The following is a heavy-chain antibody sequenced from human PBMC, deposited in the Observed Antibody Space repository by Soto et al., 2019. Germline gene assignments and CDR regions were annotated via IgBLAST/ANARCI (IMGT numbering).Heavy chain of an antibody. CDR2: IKHSGST. Sequence: QVQLQQWGAGLLKPSEPMSLTCAVYGSSFLDYYWTWIRQPPGNGLEWIGEIKHSGSTNSNPSLKRRVTISVDTSKNQFSLKLASVTDAYTAVYYCARFARYLNRWGGSNCYYFDYWGQGTLVAVSS. D-gene: IGHD6-13*01. CDR1: GSSFLDYY. CDR3: ARFARYLNRWGGSNCYYFDY. V-gene: IGHV4-34*01. J-gene: IGHJ4*02.